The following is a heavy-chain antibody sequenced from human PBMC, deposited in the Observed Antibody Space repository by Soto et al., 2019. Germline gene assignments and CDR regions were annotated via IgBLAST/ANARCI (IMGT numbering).Heavy chain of an antibody. CDR2: INPSGGST. CDR1: GYTFTSYY. J-gene: IGHJ6*03. Sequence: ASAKVTCKASGYTFTSYYMHWVQQAPRQGLEWLGIINPSGGSTSYAQKFQGRVTMTRDTSTSTVYMELSSLRSEDTAVYYCATGVGMTTVITPYYYYMDVWGKGTTVTVSS. D-gene: IGHD4-17*01. CDR3: ATGVGMTTVITPYYYYMDV. V-gene: IGHV1-46*03.